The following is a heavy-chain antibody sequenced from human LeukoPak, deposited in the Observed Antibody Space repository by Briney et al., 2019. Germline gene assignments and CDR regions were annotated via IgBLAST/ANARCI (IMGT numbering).Heavy chain of an antibody. CDR1: GASISSSTYY. V-gene: IGHV4-39*07. J-gene: IGHJ6*02. D-gene: IGHD2-2*01. CDR3: ARDAGHQLSRRNYYAMDV. CDR2: IFYGGST. Sequence: SETLSLTCTVSGASISSSTYYWGWLRQPPGKGLEGIGSIFYGGSTYYNSSLKGRVTISVDISKNQFSLKVSSVTAADTAVYYCARDAGHQLSRRNYYAMDVWGQGTTVTVSS.